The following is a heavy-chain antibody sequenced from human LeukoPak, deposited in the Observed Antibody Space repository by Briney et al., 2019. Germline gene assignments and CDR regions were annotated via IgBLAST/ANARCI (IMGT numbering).Heavy chain of an antibody. CDR3: ARHVTISGPYDASDI. CDR1: GDSISSYY. D-gene: IGHD5-24*01. Sequence: SETLSLTCTVSGDSISSYYWSWIRQPPGKGLEWLGYIYYSGGTDYHPSLKSRVTISVDTSKNQFSLKLRSVTAADTAVYYCARHVTISGPYDASDIWGQGTMVTVSP. CDR2: IYYSGGT. J-gene: IGHJ3*02. V-gene: IGHV4-59*08.